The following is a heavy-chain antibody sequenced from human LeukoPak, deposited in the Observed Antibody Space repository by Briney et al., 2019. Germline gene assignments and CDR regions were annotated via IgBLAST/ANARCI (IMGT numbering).Heavy chain of an antibody. Sequence: ASVKVSCKASGYTFSSYYVHWVRQAPGQGLEWMGWISPNSGGTNYARKFQGRVTMTRDTSISTAYMELSSLRSDDMSIYYCAREGRYGEYVDYWGQGTPVTVSS. CDR1: GYTFSSYY. J-gene: IGHJ4*02. CDR2: ISPNSGGT. CDR3: AREGRYGEYVDY. V-gene: IGHV1-2*02. D-gene: IGHD4-17*01.